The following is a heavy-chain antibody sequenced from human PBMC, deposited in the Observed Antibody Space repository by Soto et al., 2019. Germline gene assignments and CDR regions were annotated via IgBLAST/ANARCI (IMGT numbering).Heavy chain of an antibody. J-gene: IGHJ6*02. V-gene: IGHV4-4*07. CDR3: VRVGPNFHYYYGLDV. CDR1: DGSISNYY. CDR2: FSTSGTT. Sequence: SETLSLTCTVSDGSISNYYWSWIRQPAGKRLEWIGRFSTSGTTYYNPSLKSRVTMSIDTSQNQFSLKLSSVTAADTAVYYCVRVGPNFHYYYGLDVWGQGTTVTVS. D-gene: IGHD3-16*01.